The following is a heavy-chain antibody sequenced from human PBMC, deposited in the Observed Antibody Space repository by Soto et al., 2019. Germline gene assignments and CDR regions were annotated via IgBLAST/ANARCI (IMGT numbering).Heavy chain of an antibody. CDR1: GFTFSCYA. V-gene: IGHV3-48*03. Sequence: VGSLRLSCAASGFTFSCYAMNWVRQAPGKGLEWVSDISSSGGATYYADSVKGRFTISRDNSKNSLCLQMNSLRAEDTVAYYYARSCFGAKDASSGYLCHGMDVWGQGTTVTVSS. CDR2: ISSSGGAT. J-gene: IGHJ6*02. CDR3: ARSCFGAKDASSGYLCHGMDV. D-gene: IGHD3-22*01.